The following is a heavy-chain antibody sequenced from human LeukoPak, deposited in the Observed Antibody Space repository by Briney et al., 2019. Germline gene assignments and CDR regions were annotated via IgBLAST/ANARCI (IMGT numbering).Heavy chain of an antibody. CDR2: IYYSGST. CDR3: ARVRPERNYDILTGNSPRIGGDYYYGMDV. Sequence: PSETLSLTCTVSGGSISSYYWSWIRQPPGKGLEWIGYIYYSGSTNYNPSLKSRVTISVDTSKNQFSLKLSSVTAEDTAVYYCARVRPERNYDILTGNSPRIGGDYYYGMDVWGQGTTVTVSS. D-gene: IGHD3-9*01. CDR1: GGSISSYY. J-gene: IGHJ6*02. V-gene: IGHV4-59*01.